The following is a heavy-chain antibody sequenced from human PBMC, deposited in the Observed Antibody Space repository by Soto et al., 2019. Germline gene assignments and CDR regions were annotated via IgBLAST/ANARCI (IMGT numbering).Heavy chain of an antibody. CDR3: VQSRCGGDCLQSYSSHSYYGLDV. D-gene: IGHD2-21*02. Sequence: QITLKESGPTLVKPTQTLTLTCTFSGFSLSTTGVGVGWIRQPPGKALEWLALIYWDDDKRYNPSLNSRLTTTKDTSNSLVVLALTTVDPVDTATYSCVQSRCGGDCLQSYSSHSYYGLDVWGQGTTVTVSS. J-gene: IGHJ6*02. CDR2: IYWDDDK. V-gene: IGHV2-5*02. CDR1: GFSLSTTGVG.